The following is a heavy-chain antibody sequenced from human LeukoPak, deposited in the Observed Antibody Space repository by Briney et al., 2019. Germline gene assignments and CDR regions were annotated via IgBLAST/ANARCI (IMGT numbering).Heavy chain of an antibody. J-gene: IGHJ4*02. V-gene: IGHV1-2*02. CDR3: ARASCSSTSCGADQ. CDR1: GYTFTGYY. Sequence: ASVKVSCKASGYTFTGYYMHWVRQAPGQGLEWMGWINPNSGGTNYAQKFQGRVTMTRDTSISTAYMELSRLRSDDTAVYYCARASCSSTSCGADQWGQGTLATVSS. D-gene: IGHD2-2*01. CDR2: INPNSGGT.